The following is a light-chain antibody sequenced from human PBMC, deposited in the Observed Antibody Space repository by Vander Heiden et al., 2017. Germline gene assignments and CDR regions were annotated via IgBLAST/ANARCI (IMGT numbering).Light chain of an antibody. CDR2: QGS. V-gene: IGLV2-23*01. J-gene: IGLJ1*01. Sequence: QSALTQPASVSGSPGQSITSPCTGTSTDAGRYNLVSRYQQHSGKAPKLMSYQGSKRPSGVSDSFSACKSGNTASLTMSGLQDEEEADYCCWTYARNSKVFGTGTKVTVL. CDR1: STDAGRYNL. CDR3: WTYARNSKV.